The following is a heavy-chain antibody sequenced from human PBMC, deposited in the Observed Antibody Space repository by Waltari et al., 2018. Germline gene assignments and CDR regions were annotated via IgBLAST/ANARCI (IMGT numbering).Heavy chain of an antibody. Sequence: EVQLVESGGGMLRPGGSLSLSCAASGFTFNDYGMSGVRPVPGNGVGWVAWIKWRGARTSNADSVMGRFTGSRDNAMNSLYLEMSSLRAEDTALYYCVREVFGSGWRESYFFDYWGQGTVVTVSS. D-gene: IGHD6-19*01. CDR1: GFTFNDYG. J-gene: IGHJ4*02. CDR3: VREVFGSGWRESYFFDY. CDR2: IKWRGART. V-gene: IGHV3-20*04.